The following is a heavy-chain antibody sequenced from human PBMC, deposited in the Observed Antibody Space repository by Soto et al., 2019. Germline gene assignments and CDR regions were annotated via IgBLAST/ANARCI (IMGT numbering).Heavy chain of an antibody. D-gene: IGHD3-9*01. Sequence: GGSLRLSCAASGFTFSSYAMSWVRQAPGKGLEWVSAISGSGGSTYYADSVKGRFTISRDNSKNTQYLQMSSLRAEDTAVYYCAKDGKHYDILTGYFHFDYWGQGTLVTVSS. J-gene: IGHJ4*02. CDR2: ISGSGGST. CDR1: GFTFSSYA. V-gene: IGHV3-23*01. CDR3: AKDGKHYDILTGYFHFDY.